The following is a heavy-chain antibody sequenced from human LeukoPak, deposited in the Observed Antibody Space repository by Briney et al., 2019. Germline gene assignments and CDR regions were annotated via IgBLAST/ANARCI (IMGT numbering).Heavy chain of an antibody. D-gene: IGHD6-19*01. CDR2: INHSGST. V-gene: IGHV4-34*01. Sequence: SETLSLTCAVYGGSFSGYYWSWIRQPPGKGLEWIGEINHSGSTNYNPSLKSRVTISVDTSKNQFSLKLSSVTAADTAVYYCARGPGSGWFGSWFDPWGQGTLVTVSS. CDR1: GGSFSGYY. J-gene: IGHJ5*02. CDR3: ARGPGSGWFGSWFDP.